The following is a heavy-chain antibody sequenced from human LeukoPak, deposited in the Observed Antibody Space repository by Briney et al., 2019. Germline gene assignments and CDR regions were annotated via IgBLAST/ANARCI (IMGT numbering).Heavy chain of an antibody. CDR2: IYYSGST. CDR1: GGSISSYY. V-gene: IGHV4-59*08. D-gene: IGHD6-13*01. Sequence: SETLSLTCTVSGGSISSYYWSWIRQPPGKGLEWIGYIYYSGSTRHNPSLQSRVTISVDTSKNRFSLKLTSVTAADTAVYYCAGGIAAAGGRWFDPWGQGTLVTVSS. CDR3: AGGIAAAGGRWFDP. J-gene: IGHJ5*02.